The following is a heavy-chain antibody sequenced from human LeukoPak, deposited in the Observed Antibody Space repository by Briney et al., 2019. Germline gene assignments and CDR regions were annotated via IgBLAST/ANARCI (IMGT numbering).Heavy chain of an antibody. Sequence: GGSLRLSCAASGFTFSSYSMNWVRQAPGKGLEWVSSISSRSSYIYYADSVKGRLTISRDNAKNSLYLQMNSLRAEDTAVYYCARDGKLLLYYWGQGTLVTVSS. CDR3: ARDGKLLLYY. CDR1: GFTFSSYS. J-gene: IGHJ4*02. CDR2: ISSRSSYI. V-gene: IGHV3-21*01. D-gene: IGHD3-22*01.